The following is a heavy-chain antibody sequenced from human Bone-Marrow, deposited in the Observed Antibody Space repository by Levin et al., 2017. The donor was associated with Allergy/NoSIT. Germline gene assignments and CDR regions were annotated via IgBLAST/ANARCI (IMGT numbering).Heavy chain of an antibody. Sequence: SQTLSLTCAVSGGSISGGGYPWTWIRQPPGGGLEWLGYVYYTGGVYYNPALKSRVSIQLDKTKNSFSLQLTSATAADTAIYFCARGQNAHYRDDAFDIWGQGTMVTVSP. J-gene: IGHJ3*02. D-gene: IGHD3-16*02. CDR2: VYYTGGV. CDR1: GGSISGGGYP. V-gene: IGHV4-30-2*01. CDR3: ARGQNAHYRDDAFDI.